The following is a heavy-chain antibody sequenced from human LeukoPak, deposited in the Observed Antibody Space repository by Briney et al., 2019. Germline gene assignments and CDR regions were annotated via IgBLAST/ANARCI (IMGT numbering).Heavy chain of an antibody. CDR2: MNPNSGNT. CDR1: GYTFTSYD. D-gene: IGHD6-19*01. Sequence: ASVKVSCKASGYTFTSYDINWVRQATGQGLEWMGWMNPNSGNTGYAQKFQGRVTMTRNTSISTAYMELSSLRSEDTAVYYCASSLPGIAVAGTFYYYGMDVWGQGTTVTVSS. V-gene: IGHV1-8*01. J-gene: IGHJ6*02. CDR3: ASSLPGIAVAGTFYYYGMDV.